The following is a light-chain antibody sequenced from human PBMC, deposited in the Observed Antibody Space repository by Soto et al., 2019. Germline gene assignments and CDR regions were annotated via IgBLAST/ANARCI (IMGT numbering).Light chain of an antibody. J-gene: IGKJ2*01. CDR3: QQYNSYPYT. V-gene: IGKV1-5*03. CDR1: QSISSW. Sequence: DIQMTQSPSTLSASVGDRVTITCRASQSISSWLAWYQQKPGKAPKLLIYKASSLESGVPSRFSGSGSGTEFILTISSLQPDDFATYYCQQYNSYPYTFGQGTKVDI. CDR2: KAS.